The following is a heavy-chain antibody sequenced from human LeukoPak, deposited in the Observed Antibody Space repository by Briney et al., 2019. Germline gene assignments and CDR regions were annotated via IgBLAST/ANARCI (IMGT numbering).Heavy chain of an antibody. J-gene: IGHJ4*02. CDR2: FSGTSAST. D-gene: IGHD3-9*01. CDR1: GFTFSSYG. V-gene: IGHV3-23*01. CDR3: AKGDTYYDLLTCFDS. Sequence: GGSLRLSCAASGFTFSSYGMHWVRQAPGKGLEWVSTFSGTSASTYYADSVKGRFTISRDNSKNTLYLQMNSLRAEDTAVYYCAKGDTYYDLLTCFDSWGQGTLVTVSS.